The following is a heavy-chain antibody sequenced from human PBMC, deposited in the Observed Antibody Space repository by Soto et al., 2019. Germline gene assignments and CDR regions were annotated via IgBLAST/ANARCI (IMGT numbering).Heavy chain of an antibody. J-gene: IGHJ6*02. D-gene: IGHD4-17*01. CDR3: ARSYGDDAYGMDV. CDR1: GFTFSSYG. Sequence: PGGSLRLSCAASGFTFSSYGMHWVRQAPGKGLEWVAVIWYDGSNKYYADSVKGRFTISRDNSKNTLYLQMNSLRAEDTAVYYCARSYGDDAYGMDVWGQGTTVTVSS. V-gene: IGHV3-33*01. CDR2: IWYDGSNK.